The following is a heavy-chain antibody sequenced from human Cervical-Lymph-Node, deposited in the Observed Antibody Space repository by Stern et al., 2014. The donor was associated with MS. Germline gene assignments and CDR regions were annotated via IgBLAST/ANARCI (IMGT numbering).Heavy chain of an antibody. CDR3: ARRGSARRGSGWLAP. CDR1: GGTSNRHG. J-gene: IGHJ5*02. Sequence: VQLEESGAEVKKPGSSVKVSCKASGGTSNRHGISWVRQAPGQGLEWMGRIIPVLSTIDYAQKFQGRVTITADESTSTTYMELSSLRYEDTAVYYCARRGSARRGSGWLAPWAQGTLVTVSP. CDR2: IIPVLSTI. D-gene: IGHD3-10*01. V-gene: IGHV1-69*01.